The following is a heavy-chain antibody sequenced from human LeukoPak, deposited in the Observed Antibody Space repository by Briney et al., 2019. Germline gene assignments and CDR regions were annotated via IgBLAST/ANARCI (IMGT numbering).Heavy chain of an antibody. CDR2: INPGDSDT. V-gene: IGHV5-51*01. CDR1: GYSFTSYW. D-gene: IGHD6-19*01. J-gene: IGHJ4*02. Sequence: GESLKISCKASGYSFTSYWIGWVRQMPGKGLEWMGIINPGDSDTRYSPSFQDQVTISADKSISTAYLQWSSLKASDTAMYYCARPRLNGWYYFDYWGQGTLVTVSS. CDR3: ARPRLNGWYYFDY.